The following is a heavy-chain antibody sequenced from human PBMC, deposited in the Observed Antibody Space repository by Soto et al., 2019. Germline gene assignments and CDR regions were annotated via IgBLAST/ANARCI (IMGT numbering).Heavy chain of an antibody. CDR2: IYPGDSDT. V-gene: IGHV5-51*01. D-gene: IGHD3-22*01. J-gene: IGHJ6*02. Sequence: GESLKISCKGSGYSFTSYWIGWVRQMPGKGLEWMGLIYPGDSDTRYSPSFQGQVTISADKSISTAYLQWSSLKASDTAMYYCARLPQGYYDRSGYYLAYYYGMDVWGQGTTVTVSS. CDR1: GYSFTSYW. CDR3: ARLPQGYYDRSGYYLAYYYGMDV.